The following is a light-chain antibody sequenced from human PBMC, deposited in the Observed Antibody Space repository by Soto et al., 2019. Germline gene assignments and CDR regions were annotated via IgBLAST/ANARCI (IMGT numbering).Light chain of an antibody. V-gene: IGLV1-44*01. Sequence: QSVLTQPPSASGTPGQRVTISCSGSSSNIGSNTVNWYQQFPGTAPKLLIYANNKRPSGVPDRFSGSKSGTSASLAISGLQSEDEADYHCAAWDDSLNGGVFGGGTKLTVL. CDR1: SSNIGSNT. CDR2: ANN. CDR3: AAWDDSLNGGV. J-gene: IGLJ3*02.